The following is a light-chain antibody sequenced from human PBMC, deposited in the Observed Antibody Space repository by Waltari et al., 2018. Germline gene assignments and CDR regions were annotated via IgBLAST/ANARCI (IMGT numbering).Light chain of an antibody. V-gene: IGKV3-11*01. Sequence: EIVFTQSPATLSLSPGESATLSCRASQSVSSYLAWYQQKPGQAPRLLIYDASNRATGIPARFSGSGSGTDFTLTINSLEPEDFAVYYCHQRSSWPLTFGGGTKVEIK. CDR2: DAS. J-gene: IGKJ4*01. CDR1: QSVSSY. CDR3: HQRSSWPLT.